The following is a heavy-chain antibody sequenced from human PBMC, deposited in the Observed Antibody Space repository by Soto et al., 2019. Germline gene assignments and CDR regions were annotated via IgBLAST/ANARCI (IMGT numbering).Heavy chain of an antibody. CDR2: INHSGST. CDR3: ARGGATMVRGVPFDP. Sequence: QVQLQQWGAGLLKPSETLSLTCAVYGGSFSGYYWSWIRQPPGKGLEWIGEINHSGSTNYNPTLKSRVTISVDTSKNQLSLKLSSVTAADTAVYYCARGGATMVRGVPFDPWGQGTLVTVSS. J-gene: IGHJ5*02. CDR1: GGSFSGYY. D-gene: IGHD3-10*01. V-gene: IGHV4-34*01.